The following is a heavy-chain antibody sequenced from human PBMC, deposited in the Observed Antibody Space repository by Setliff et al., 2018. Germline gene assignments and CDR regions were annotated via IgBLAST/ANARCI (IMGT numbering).Heavy chain of an antibody. CDR3: ARGRNVAARLLDS. CDR2: INHSGSS. CDR1: VSGTFSDYF. V-gene: IGHV4-34*08. Sequence: PSETLSLTCTRRVSGTFSDYFWTWIRQSPGKGLEWIGEINHSGSSNYNPSLKSRVTISIDTSNNQFSLKVTSVTAADTGIYYCARGRNVAARLLDSWGQGARVTVSS. D-gene: IGHD6-6*01. J-gene: IGHJ4*02.